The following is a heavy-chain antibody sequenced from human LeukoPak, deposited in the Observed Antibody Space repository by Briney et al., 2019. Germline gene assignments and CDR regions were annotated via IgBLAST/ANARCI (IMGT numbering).Heavy chain of an antibody. Sequence: GGSLRLSCAASGFTVRSKYMSLVRQAPGKGPEWVSVILTGDNTYYSDSVRGRFTISRDHSRNTLYLQMNNLRAEDTAVYYCATELRYVGGYFDYWGQGTLVTVSS. CDR1: GFTVRSKY. V-gene: IGHV3-53*01. CDR3: ATELRYVGGYFDY. J-gene: IGHJ4*02. CDR2: ILTGDNT. D-gene: IGHD3-9*01.